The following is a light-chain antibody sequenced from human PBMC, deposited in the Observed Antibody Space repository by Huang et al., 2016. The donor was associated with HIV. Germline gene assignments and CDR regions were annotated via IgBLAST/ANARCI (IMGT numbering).Light chain of an antibody. CDR3: QQYDDWPPWT. Sequence: EIVMTQSPATLSVSPGERATLSCRASQNISRLAWYQQKSGQAPRLLLYDGSSRATGIPARFSGSGSGTEFTLTVSSLQSEDFALYYCQQYDDWPPWTFGQGTQVDI. CDR1: QNISR. CDR2: DGS. J-gene: IGKJ1*01. V-gene: IGKV3-15*01.